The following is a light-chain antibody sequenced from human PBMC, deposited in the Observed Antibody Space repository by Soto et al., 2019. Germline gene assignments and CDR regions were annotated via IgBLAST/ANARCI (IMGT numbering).Light chain of an antibody. V-gene: IGLV2-14*01. CDR3: SSYTSSIL. CDR2: DVS. Sequence: QSALTQPASASGSPGQSITISCTGTSSDVGGYNYVSWYQQHPGKAPKLMIYDVSNRPSGVSNRFSGSKSGNTASLTISGLQAEDEADYYCSSYTSSILFGGGTKLTVL. J-gene: IGLJ2*01. CDR1: SSDVGGYNY.